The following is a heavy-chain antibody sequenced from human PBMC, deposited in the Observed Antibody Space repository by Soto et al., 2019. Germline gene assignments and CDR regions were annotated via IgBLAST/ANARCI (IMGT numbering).Heavy chain of an antibody. V-gene: IGHV3-23*01. CDR2: ISGSGGST. CDR1: GFTFSSYA. D-gene: IGHD2-8*02. CDR3: AKQPLVYWYELTGDYYGMDV. Sequence: GGSLRLSSAASGFTFSSYAMSWVRQAPGKGLEWVSAISGSGGSTYYADSVKGRFTISRDNSKNTLYLQMNSLRAEDTAVYYCAKQPLVYWYELTGDYYGMDVWGQGTTVTVSS. J-gene: IGHJ6*02.